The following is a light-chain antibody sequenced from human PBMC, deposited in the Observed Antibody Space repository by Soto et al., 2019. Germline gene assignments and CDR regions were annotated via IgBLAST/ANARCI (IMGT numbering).Light chain of an antibody. CDR3: QQRSNWPL. CDR2: DAS. J-gene: IGKJ3*01. Sequence: EIVMTQSPATLSVSPGERATVSCRASQSVRSNLAWYQQKPGQAPRLLIYDASNRATGIPARFSGSGSGTDFTLTISSLEPEDFAVYYCQQRSNWPLFGPGTKVDIK. V-gene: IGKV3-11*01. CDR1: QSVRSN.